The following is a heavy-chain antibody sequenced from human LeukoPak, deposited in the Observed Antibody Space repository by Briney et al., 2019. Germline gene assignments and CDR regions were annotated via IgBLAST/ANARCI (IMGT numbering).Heavy chain of an antibody. CDR3: AKEDFWSGYDYY. J-gene: IGHJ4*02. Sequence: GRSLRLSCAASGFTFSSFGMHWVRQAPGKGLEWVAVISYDGSNKYYADSVKGRFTISRDNSKNTLYLQMNSLRAEDTAVYYCAKEDFWSGYDYYWGQGTLVTVSS. V-gene: IGHV3-30*18. CDR2: ISYDGSNK. CDR1: GFTFSSFG. D-gene: IGHD3-3*01.